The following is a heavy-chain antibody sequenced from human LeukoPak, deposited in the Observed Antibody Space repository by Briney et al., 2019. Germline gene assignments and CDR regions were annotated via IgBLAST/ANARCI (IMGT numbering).Heavy chain of an antibody. CDR3: ARGYYYDSSGYYYFDY. CDR1: VGSFSGYH. V-gene: IGHV4-34*01. D-gene: IGHD3-22*01. CDR2: INHSGST. Sequence: SETLSLTCAVYVGSFSGYHWTWIRQSPGKGLEWIGEINHSGSTKYNPSLKSRVTISADTSKNQFSLKLSSVTAADTAVYYCARGYYYDSSGYYYFDYWGQGTLVTVSS. J-gene: IGHJ4*02.